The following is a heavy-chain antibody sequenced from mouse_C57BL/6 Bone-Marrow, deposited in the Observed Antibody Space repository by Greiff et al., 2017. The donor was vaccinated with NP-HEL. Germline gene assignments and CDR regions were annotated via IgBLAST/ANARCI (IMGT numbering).Heavy chain of an antibody. Sequence: VQLQQSGAELVKPGASVKFSCTASGFNIKDYYMHWVKQRTEKGLEWIGRINPEGGVTKYAPKFQGKVTISADTSSNTAYLQLSSLTSEDTAVYYCAPLYYYGSSYTYWGQGTTLTVSS. J-gene: IGHJ2*01. V-gene: IGHV14-2*01. D-gene: IGHD1-1*01. CDR1: GFNIKDYY. CDR2: INPEGGVT. CDR3: APLYYYGSSYTY.